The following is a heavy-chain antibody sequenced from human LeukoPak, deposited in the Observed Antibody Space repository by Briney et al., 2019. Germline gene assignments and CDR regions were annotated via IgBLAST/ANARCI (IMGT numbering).Heavy chain of an antibody. Sequence: GGSLRLSCAASGFTFDDYAMHWVRQAPGKGLEWVSGTSWNSGSIGYADSVKGRFTISRDNAKNSLYLQMNSLRAEDTALYYCAKGDCGSTSCYDPSTLGQNWFDPWGQGTLVTVSS. CDR2: TSWNSGSI. CDR3: AKGDCGSTSCYDPSTLGQNWFDP. D-gene: IGHD2-2*01. V-gene: IGHV3-9*01. J-gene: IGHJ5*02. CDR1: GFTFDDYA.